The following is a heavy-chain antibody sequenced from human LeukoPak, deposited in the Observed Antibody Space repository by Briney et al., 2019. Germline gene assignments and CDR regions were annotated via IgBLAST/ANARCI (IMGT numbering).Heavy chain of an antibody. D-gene: IGHD5-18*01. CDR2: INHIGTT. CDR1: GGAFSDNY. CDR3: ARRRYSYAGGAFDI. Sequence: SETLSLTCAVNGGAFSDNYWSWIRQPPGKGLEWIGEINHIGTTKYNPSLMRRVTISVDTSRSQFSLKVNSVTAADTALYFCARRRYSYAGGAFDIWGQGTMVTVSS. J-gene: IGHJ3*02. V-gene: IGHV4-34*01.